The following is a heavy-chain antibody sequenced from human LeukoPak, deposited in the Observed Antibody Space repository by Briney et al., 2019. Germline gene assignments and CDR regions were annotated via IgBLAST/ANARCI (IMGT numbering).Heavy chain of an antibody. V-gene: IGHV4-39*01. CDR1: GGSISSSSYY. Sequence: SETLSLXCTVSGGSISSSSYYWGWIRQPPGKGLEWIGSIYYSGSTYYNPSLKSRVTISVDTSKNQFSLKLSSVTAADTAVYYCARRGPLWFGGIYYYYMDVWGKGTTVTVSS. J-gene: IGHJ6*03. D-gene: IGHD3-10*01. CDR3: ARRGPLWFGGIYYYYMDV. CDR2: IYYSGST.